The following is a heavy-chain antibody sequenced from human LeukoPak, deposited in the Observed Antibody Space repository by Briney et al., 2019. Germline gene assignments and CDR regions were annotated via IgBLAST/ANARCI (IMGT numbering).Heavy chain of an antibody. J-gene: IGHJ1*01. V-gene: IGHV7-4-1*02. D-gene: IGHD6-13*01. Sequence: ASVKVSCKASGYTFTNFAINWVRQAPGQGLEWMGWINTNTGNPTYAQGFTGRFVFSLDTSVSTAYLQISSLKAEDTAVYYCARGGGNWQTRYSSSWYLAHFQHWGQGALVTVSS. CDR1: GYTFTNFA. CDR3: ARGGGNWQTRYSSSWYLAHFQH. CDR2: INTNTGNP.